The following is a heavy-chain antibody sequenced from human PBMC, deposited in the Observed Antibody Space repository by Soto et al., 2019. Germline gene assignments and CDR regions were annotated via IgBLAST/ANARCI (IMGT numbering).Heavy chain of an antibody. CDR2: ISAYNGNT. CDR3: AREVFPSLFDDSGGYYYGRVRHGGDV. J-gene: IGHJ3*01. V-gene: IGHV1-18*04. D-gene: IGHD3-22*01. Sequence: ASVKVSCKASGYTFASYGISWVRQAPGQGLECMGWISAYNGNTTYTQSLQGRVTITTDTATTTAHLELRSLRSVDTAVYYCAREVFPSLFDDSGGYYYGRVRHGGDVWR. CDR1: GYTFASYG.